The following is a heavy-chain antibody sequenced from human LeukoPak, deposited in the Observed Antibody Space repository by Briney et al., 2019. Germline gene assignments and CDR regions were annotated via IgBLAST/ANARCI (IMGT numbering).Heavy chain of an antibody. D-gene: IGHD2-15*01. V-gene: IGHV3-30*02. CDR2: VRSGGNIK. Sequence: GGSLRLSCEASGFTFTNAWMSWDRQAPGKGLEWVAFVRSGGNIKYYADSVKGRFTISRDNSKDMMYLQMNSLKPEDTAVYYCAKDVPAAYFDYWGQGTLLSVSS. J-gene: IGHJ4*02. CDR3: AKDVPAAYFDY. CDR1: GFTFTNAW.